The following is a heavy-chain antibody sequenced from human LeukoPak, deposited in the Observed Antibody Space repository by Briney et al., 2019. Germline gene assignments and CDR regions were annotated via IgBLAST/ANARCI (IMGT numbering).Heavy chain of an antibody. CDR3: ARDIYYYDSSGYYFPGGSDY. D-gene: IGHD3-22*01. V-gene: IGHV3-11*04. CDR2: ISGGGSTI. J-gene: IGHJ4*02. CDR1: GFTFSDYY. Sequence: GGSLRLSCAASGFTFSDYYMSWIRQAPGKGLEWVSYISGGGSTIYYADSVKGRFTISRDNAKDSLYLQMNSLRAEDTAVYYCARDIYYYDSSGYYFPGGSDYWGQGTLVTVSS.